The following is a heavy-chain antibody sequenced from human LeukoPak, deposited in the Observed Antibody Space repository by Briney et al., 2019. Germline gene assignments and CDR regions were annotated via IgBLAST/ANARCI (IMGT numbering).Heavy chain of an antibody. Sequence: PGGSLRLSCAASGSTFSSYDMHWVRQATGKGLEWVSAIGTAGDTYYPGSVKGRFTISRENAKNSLYLQMNSLRAGDTAVYYCARGYYYDSSGYYSPDAFDIWGQGTMVTVSS. CDR1: GSTFSSYD. J-gene: IGHJ3*02. CDR2: IGTAGDT. V-gene: IGHV3-13*01. CDR3: ARGYYYDSSGYYSPDAFDI. D-gene: IGHD3-22*01.